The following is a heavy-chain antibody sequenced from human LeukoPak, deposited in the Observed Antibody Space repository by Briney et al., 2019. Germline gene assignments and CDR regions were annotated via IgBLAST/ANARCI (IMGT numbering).Heavy chain of an antibody. J-gene: IGHJ4*02. V-gene: IGHV3-30*04. CDR3: ASLDGYNPNYFDY. D-gene: IGHD5-24*01. CDR2: ISYDGSNK. Sequence: PGGSLRLSCAASGFTFSIYAMHWVRQAPGKGLEWVAVISYDGSNKYYADSVKGRFTISRDNSKNTLYLQMNSLRAEDTAVYYCASLDGYNPNYFDYWGQGTLVTVSS. CDR1: GFTFSIYA.